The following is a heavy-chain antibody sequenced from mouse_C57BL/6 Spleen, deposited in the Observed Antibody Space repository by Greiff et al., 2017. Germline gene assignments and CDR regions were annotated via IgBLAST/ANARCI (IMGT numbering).Heavy chain of an antibody. D-gene: IGHD4-1*01. Sequence: QVQLQQSGAELVKPGASVKISCKASGYAFSSYWMNWVKQRPGKGLEWIGQIYPGDGDTNYNGKFKGKATLTADKSSSTAYMQLSSLTSEDAAVYFCARGRVGVGRPWYFGVWGTGTRVTVSS. V-gene: IGHV1-80*01. CDR1: GYAFSSYW. CDR3: ARGRVGVGRPWYFGV. CDR2: IYPGDGDT. J-gene: IGHJ1*03.